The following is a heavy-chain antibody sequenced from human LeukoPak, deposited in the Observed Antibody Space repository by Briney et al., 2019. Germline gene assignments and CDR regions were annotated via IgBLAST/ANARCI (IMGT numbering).Heavy chain of an antibody. CDR3: ARDRGDIVTHYYFDY. CDR2: IILIFGPS. J-gene: IGHJ4*02. Sequence: SVKVSCKASRGTLSSYAISWVRQAPGPGREWMGGIILIFGPSNYAQKFQGIVTITTDESTSTAYMELSSLRSEDTAVYYCARDRGDIVTHYYFDYWGQGTLVTVSS. D-gene: IGHD2-15*01. V-gene: IGHV1-69*05. CDR1: RGTLSSYA.